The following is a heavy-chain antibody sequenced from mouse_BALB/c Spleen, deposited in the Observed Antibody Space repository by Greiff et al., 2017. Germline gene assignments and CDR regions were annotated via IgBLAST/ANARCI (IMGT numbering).Heavy chain of an antibody. J-gene: IGHJ4*01. CDR2: ISYSGST. Sequence: EVQLQQSGPSLVKPSQTLSLTCSVTGDSITSGYWNWIRKFHGNKLEYMGYISYSGSTYYNPSHKSRISITRDTSTNQYYLQLNSVTTEDTATYYYATGRGSMDYWGQGTTVTVSS. CDR3: ATGRGSMDY. V-gene: IGHV3-8*02. CDR1: GDSITSGY.